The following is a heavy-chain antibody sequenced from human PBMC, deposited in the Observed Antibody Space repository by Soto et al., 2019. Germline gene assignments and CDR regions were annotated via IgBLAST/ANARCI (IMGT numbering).Heavy chain of an antibody. J-gene: IGHJ5*02. CDR2: IGGRGGST. D-gene: IGHD3-3*01. Sequence: GGSLRLSCAASGFSFSSYAISWVRQAPGKGLEWVSSIGGRGGSTYYADSVKGRFTISRDNSKNTVYLQMNSLRVEDTAVYYCAKQGDYDFSSSSNSWLDPWGQGTLVTVSS. CDR3: AKQGDYDFSSSSNSWLDP. V-gene: IGHV3-23*01. CDR1: GFSFSSYA.